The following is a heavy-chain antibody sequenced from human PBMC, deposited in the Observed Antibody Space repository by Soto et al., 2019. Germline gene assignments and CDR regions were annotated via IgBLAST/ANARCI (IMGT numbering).Heavy chain of an antibody. J-gene: IGHJ5*02. Sequence: AGSVRQTGAASEFAFRGCPLSWVRQAPGKGLEWVSAISGSGGSTYYADSVKGRFTISRDNSKNTLYLQMNSLRAEDTAVYYCAKVLLWFGELFDPWGQGTLVTVSS. D-gene: IGHD3-10*01. V-gene: IGHV3-23*01. CDR1: EFAFRGCP. CDR3: AKVLLWFGELFDP. CDR2: ISGSGGST.